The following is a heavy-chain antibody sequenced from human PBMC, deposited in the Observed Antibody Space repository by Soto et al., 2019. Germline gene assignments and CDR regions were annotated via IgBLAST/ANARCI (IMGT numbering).Heavy chain of an antibody. V-gene: IGHV4-34*01. D-gene: IGHD3-10*01. CDR2: INHSGST. CDR3: ATRYYYYGSGSYRPSWFDP. Sequence: QVQLQQWGAGLLKPSETLSLTCAVYGGSFSGYYWSWIRQPPGKGLEWIGEINHSGSTNYNPSLKSQVTIPVDTSKNQFSLKLSSVTAADTAVYYCATRYYYYGSGSYRPSWFDPWGQGTLVTVSS. CDR1: GGSFSGYY. J-gene: IGHJ5*02.